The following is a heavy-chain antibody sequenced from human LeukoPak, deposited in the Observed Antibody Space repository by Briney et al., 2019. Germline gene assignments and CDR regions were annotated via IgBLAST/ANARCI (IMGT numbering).Heavy chain of an antibody. J-gene: IGHJ3*02. V-gene: IGHV3-7*01. CDR2: IKQDGSEK. CDR3: ARVSYYYYGSGSYSQYAFDI. Sequence: PGGSLRLSCAASGFTFSSYWMSWVRQAPGKGLEWVANIKQDGSEKYYVDSVKGRFTISRDNAKSSLYLQMNSLRAEDTAVYYCARVSYYYYGSGSYSQYAFDIWGQGTMVTVSS. CDR1: GFTFSSYW. D-gene: IGHD3-10*01.